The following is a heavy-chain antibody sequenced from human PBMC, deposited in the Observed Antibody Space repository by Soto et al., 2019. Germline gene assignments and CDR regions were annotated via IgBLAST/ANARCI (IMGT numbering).Heavy chain of an antibody. CDR2: IYYSGST. V-gene: IGHV4-59*01. Sequence: TLSLTCTVSGGSISSYYWSWIRQPPGKGLEWIGYIYYSGSTNYNPSLKSRVTISVDTSKNQFSLKLSSVTAADTAVYYCARDRGRFDPWGQGTLVTVSS. CDR1: GGSISSYY. J-gene: IGHJ5*02. CDR3: ARDRGRFDP.